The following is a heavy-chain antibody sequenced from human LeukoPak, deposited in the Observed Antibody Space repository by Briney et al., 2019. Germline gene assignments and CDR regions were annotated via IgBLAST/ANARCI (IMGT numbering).Heavy chain of an antibody. D-gene: IGHD3-22*01. V-gene: IGHV1-69-2*01. CDR1: GYTFTDYY. CDR3: AIEYYYYSSGYYQY. CDR2: VDPEDGET. Sequence: ASVKVSCKVFGYTFTDYYMHWVQHAPGKGLEWMGLVDPEDGETIYAEKFQGRVTITADTSTDTAYMELSSLRSEDTAVYYCAIEYYYYSSGYYQYWGQGTRVTVSS. J-gene: IGHJ4*02.